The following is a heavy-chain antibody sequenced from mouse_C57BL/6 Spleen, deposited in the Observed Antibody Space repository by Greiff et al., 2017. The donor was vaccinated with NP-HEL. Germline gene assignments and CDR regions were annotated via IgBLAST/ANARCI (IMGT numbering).Heavy chain of an antibody. D-gene: IGHD2-1*01. CDR3: AREEAIYYGNFYFDY. V-gene: IGHV1-82*01. CDR2: IYPGDGDT. Sequence: QVQLQQPGAELVMPGASVKLSCKASGYTFTSYWMHWVKQRPGKGLEWIGRIYPGDGDTNYNGKFKGKATLTADKSSSTAYMQLSSLTSEDSAVYFCAREEAIYYGNFYFDYWGQGTTLTVSS. J-gene: IGHJ2*01. CDR1: GYTFTSYW.